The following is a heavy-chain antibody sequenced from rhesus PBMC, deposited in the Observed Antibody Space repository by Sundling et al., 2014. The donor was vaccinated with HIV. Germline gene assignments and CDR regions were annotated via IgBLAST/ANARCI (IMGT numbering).Heavy chain of an antibody. D-gene: IGHD1-32*01. Sequence: QLQLQESGPGLVKPSETLSVTCAVSGDSINSTYWSWIRQAPGKGLESIGYIYGSGSSTNSNPSLKSRVTLSVDTSKNQLSLKLSSVTAADTAVYYCVRERGMILDYWGQGVLVTVSS. V-gene: IGHV4-169*02. CDR1: GDSINSTY. J-gene: IGHJ4*01. CDR2: IYGSGSST. CDR3: VRERGMILDY.